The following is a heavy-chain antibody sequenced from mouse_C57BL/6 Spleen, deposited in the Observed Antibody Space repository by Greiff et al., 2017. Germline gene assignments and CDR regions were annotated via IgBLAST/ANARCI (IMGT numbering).Heavy chain of an antibody. D-gene: IGHD1-1*01. CDR2: ISSGSSTI. V-gene: IGHV5-17*01. CDR1: GFTFSDYG. CDR3: ARRVFYYGSSPYWYFDV. J-gene: IGHJ1*03. Sequence: EVHLVESGGGLVKPGGSLQLSCAASGFTFSDYGMHWVRQAPEKGLAWVAYISSGSSTIYYADTVKGRFTIARDNAKNTLFLQMTSLRSEDTAMYYCARRVFYYGSSPYWYFDVWGTGTTVTVSS.